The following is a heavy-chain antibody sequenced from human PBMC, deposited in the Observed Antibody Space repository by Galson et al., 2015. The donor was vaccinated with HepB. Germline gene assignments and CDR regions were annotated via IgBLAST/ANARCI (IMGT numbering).Heavy chain of an antibody. CDR2: ISYDGSNE. CDR3: AKDLGIAARYYYGMDV. J-gene: IGHJ6*02. V-gene: IGHV3-30*18. D-gene: IGHD6-6*01. CDR1: GFTFSGYG. Sequence: SLRLSCAASGFTFSGYGIHWVRQAPSKGLEWVAVISYDGSNEHYADSVKGRFTISRDNSKNTLYLQMNSLRAEDTAVYYCAKDLGIAARYYYGMDVWGQGTTVTVSS.